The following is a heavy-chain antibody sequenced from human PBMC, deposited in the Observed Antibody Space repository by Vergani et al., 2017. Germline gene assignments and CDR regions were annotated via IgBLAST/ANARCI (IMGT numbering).Heavy chain of an antibody. Sequence: QVQLQQWGAGLLKPSETLSLTCAVYGGSFSGYYWSWIRQPPGKGLEWIGEINHSGSTNYNPSLKSRVTISVDTSKNQFSLKLSSVTAADTAVYYCARAWGGRAATDYWGQGTLVTVSS. CDR3: ARAWGGRAATDY. J-gene: IGHJ4*02. D-gene: IGHD2-15*01. CDR1: GGSFSGYY. V-gene: IGHV4-34*01. CDR2: INHSGST.